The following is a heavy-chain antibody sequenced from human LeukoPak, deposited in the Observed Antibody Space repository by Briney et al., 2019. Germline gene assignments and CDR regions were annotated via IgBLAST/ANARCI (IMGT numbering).Heavy chain of an antibody. CDR2: ITTSIDII. V-gene: IGHV3-48*02. J-gene: IGHJ4*02. CDR3: VRDHNYYFGY. CDR1: GFTFSDYY. Sequence: PGGSLRLSCAASGFTFSDYYMNWVRQAPGKGLEWISYITTSIDIISYADSVKGRFTISRDNAKNSLYLQMDSLRDEDTAVYYCVRDHNYYFGYWGQGILVTVSA.